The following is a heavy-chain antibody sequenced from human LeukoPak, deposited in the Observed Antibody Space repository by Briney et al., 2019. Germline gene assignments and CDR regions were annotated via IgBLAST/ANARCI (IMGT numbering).Heavy chain of an antibody. CDR1: GGSISSGSYY. D-gene: IGHD3-10*01. CDR3: ARDLGYSEGRGMVRGVPKPDYDYYYMDV. V-gene: IGHV4-61*02. CDR2: IYTSGST. Sequence: SETLSLTCSVSGGSISSGSYYWTWVRQPAGRGLEWIGRIYTSGSTNYNPSLKSRVTMSVDTSKNEFSLRLSSVTAADTAVYYCARDLGYSEGRGMVRGVPKPDYDYYYMDVWGKGTTVTVSS. J-gene: IGHJ6*03.